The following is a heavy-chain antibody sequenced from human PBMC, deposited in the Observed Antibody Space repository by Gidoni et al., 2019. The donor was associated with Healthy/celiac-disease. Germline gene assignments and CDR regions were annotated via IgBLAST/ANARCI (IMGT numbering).Heavy chain of an antibody. CDR1: GFTFDVYG. CDR3: ARDSRKVTPSENYFDY. V-gene: IGHV3-20*04. D-gene: IGHD5-18*01. Sequence: EVQLVESGGGVVRPGGSLRLACAASGFTFDVYGMSWVRQAPGKGLEWVSVINWNGGSTGYADSVKGRFTISRDNAKNSLYLQMNSLRAEDTALYYCARDSRKVTPSENYFDYWGQGTLVTVSS. J-gene: IGHJ4*02. CDR2: INWNGGST.